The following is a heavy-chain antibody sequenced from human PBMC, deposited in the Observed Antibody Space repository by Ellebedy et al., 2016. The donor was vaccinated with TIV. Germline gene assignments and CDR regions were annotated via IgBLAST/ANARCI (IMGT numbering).Heavy chain of an antibody. J-gene: IGHJ4*02. Sequence: GGSLRLSXAASGFTFSSYAMYWVRQAPSKGLEWVAVISHDGNNKYYTYSVKGRFTISRDNSKDTLYLQMNSLRVDDTAVYYCARDQRGFCTNGVCYIAVYWGQGTLVTVSS. CDR2: ISHDGNNK. CDR1: GFTFSSYA. D-gene: IGHD2-8*01. CDR3: ARDQRGFCTNGVCYIAVY. V-gene: IGHV3-30-3*01.